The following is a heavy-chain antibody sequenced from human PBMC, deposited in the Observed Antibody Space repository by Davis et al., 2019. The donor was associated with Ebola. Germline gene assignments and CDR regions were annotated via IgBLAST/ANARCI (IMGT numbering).Heavy chain of an antibody. CDR3: ARVLTSWSHYGMDV. CDR2: IIPIFGTA. V-gene: IGHV1-69*06. D-gene: IGHD3-9*01. Sequence: AASVKVSCKASGGTFSSYAINWVRQAPGQGLEWMGGIIPIFGTANYAQKFQGRVTITADKSTSTAYMELSSLRSEDTAVYYCARVLTSWSHYGMDVWGQGTTVTVSS. CDR1: GGTFSSYA. J-gene: IGHJ6*02.